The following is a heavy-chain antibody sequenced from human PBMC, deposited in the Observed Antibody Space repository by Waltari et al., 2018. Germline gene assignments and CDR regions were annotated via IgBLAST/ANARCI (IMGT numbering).Heavy chain of an antibody. CDR1: GFTVSTTY. Sequence: EVQLVESGGGLIQPGGSLRLSCAASGFTVSTTYMNWVRQAPGKGLEWVSVKSRHGTNYADAVKGRFTISRDNSKNTVYLQMNTLRAEDTALYYCARDVTGYYYFDLWGRGTLVTVSS. D-gene: IGHD3-16*01. J-gene: IGHJ2*01. CDR3: ARDVTGYYYFDL. CDR2: KSRHGT. V-gene: IGHV3-53*01.